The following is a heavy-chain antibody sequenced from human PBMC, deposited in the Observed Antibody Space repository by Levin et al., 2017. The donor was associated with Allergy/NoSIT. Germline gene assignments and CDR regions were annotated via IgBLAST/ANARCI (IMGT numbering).Heavy chain of an antibody. J-gene: IGHJ5*02. V-gene: IGHV1-2*06. CDR3: ARDYFASSGYYQGHH. CDR1: GYTFSGYY. CDR2: INPNSGAT. D-gene: IGHD3-22*01. Sequence: GESLKISCKASGYTFSGYYMHWMRQAPGQGPEWMGRINPNSGATNYAQKFQGRVTMTRDTSISTAYMELSRLTSDDKAVYYCARDYFASSGYYQGHHWGQGTLVTVSS.